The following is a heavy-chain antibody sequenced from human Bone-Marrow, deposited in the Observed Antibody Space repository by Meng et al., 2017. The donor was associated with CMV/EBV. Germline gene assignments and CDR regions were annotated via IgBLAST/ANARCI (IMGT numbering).Heavy chain of an antibody. CDR2: IWYDASNK. CDR1: GFTFSSYG. V-gene: IGHV3-33*06. CDR3: AKTFTSRRDYYYGMDV. D-gene: IGHD2-2*01. Sequence: GESLKISCAASGFTFSSYGMHWVRQAPGKGLEWVAVIWYDASNKYYADSVKGRFTISRDNSKNTLYLQMNSLRAEDTAVYYCAKTFTSRRDYYYGMDVWGQGTTVTVSS. J-gene: IGHJ6*02.